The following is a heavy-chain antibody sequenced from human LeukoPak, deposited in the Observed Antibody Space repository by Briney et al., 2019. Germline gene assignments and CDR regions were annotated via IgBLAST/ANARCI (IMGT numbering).Heavy chain of an antibody. CDR2: IYSGGST. V-gene: IGHV3-53*01. Sequence: GGSLRLSCAASGFTVSSNYMSWVRQAPGKGLEWVSVIYSGGSTYYADSVKGRFTISRDNSKNTLYLQMNSLRAEDTAVYYCARGGGYSYGSTTYYFDYWGQGTLVTVSS. J-gene: IGHJ4*02. CDR1: GFTVSSNY. CDR3: ARGGGYSYGSTTYYFDY. D-gene: IGHD5-18*01.